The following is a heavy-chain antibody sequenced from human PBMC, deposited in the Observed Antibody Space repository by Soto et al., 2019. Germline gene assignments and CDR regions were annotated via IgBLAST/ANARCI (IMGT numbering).Heavy chain of an antibody. J-gene: IGHJ6*02. V-gene: IGHV1-2*02. CDR2: INPNSGGT. CDR3: ARETVLRFLEWSHYYYGMDV. CDR1: GYTFTGYY. Sequence: ASVKVSCKASGYTFTGYYMHWVRQAPGQGLEWMGWINPNSGGTNYEQKFQGRVTMTRDTSISTAYMELSRLRSDDTAVYYCARETVLRFLEWSHYYYGMDVWGQGTTVTVSS. D-gene: IGHD3-3*01.